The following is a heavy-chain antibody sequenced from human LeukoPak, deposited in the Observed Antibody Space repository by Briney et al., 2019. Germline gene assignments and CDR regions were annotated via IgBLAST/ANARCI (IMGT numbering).Heavy chain of an antibody. D-gene: IGHD3-22*01. Sequence: SETLSLTCAVYGGSFSGYYWSWIRQPPGKGLEWIGEINHSGSTNYNPSLKSRVTIPVDTSKNQFSLKLSSVTAADTAVYYCARGARRRITMIVVVIGHFDYWGQGTLVTVSS. CDR2: INHSGST. CDR1: GGSFSGYY. J-gene: IGHJ4*02. CDR3: ARGARRRITMIVVVIGHFDY. V-gene: IGHV4-34*01.